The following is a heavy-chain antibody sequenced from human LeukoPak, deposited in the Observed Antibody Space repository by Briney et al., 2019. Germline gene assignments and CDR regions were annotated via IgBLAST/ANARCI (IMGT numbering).Heavy chain of an antibody. CDR1: GGSFSGYY. D-gene: IGHD3-9*01. V-gene: IGHV4-34*01. CDR2: INHSGST. Sequence: SETLSLTCAVYGGSFSGYYWSWIRQPPGKGLEWIGEINHSGSTNYNPSLKSRVTISVDTSKNQFSLKLSSVTAADTAVYYCAREEAILTGPGYYGMDVWGQGTTVTVSS. CDR3: AREEAILTGPGYYGMDV. J-gene: IGHJ6*02.